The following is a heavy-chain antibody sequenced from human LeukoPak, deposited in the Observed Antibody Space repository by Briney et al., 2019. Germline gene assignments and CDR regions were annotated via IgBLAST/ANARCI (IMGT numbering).Heavy chain of an antibody. CDR1: GFTFSSYW. Sequence: GGSLRLSCAASGFTFSSYWMSWVRQAPGKGLEWVANIKQDGSEKYYVDSVKGRFTISRDNAKNSLYLQMNSLRAEDTAVYYCARRVLYYDGSGYGTYYYYMDVWGKGTTVTVSS. CDR3: ARRVLYYDGSGYGTYYYYMDV. CDR2: IKQDGSEK. J-gene: IGHJ6*03. D-gene: IGHD3-22*01. V-gene: IGHV3-7*01.